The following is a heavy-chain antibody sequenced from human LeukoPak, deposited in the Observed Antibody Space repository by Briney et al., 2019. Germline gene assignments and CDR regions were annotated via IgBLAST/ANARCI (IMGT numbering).Heavy chain of an antibody. CDR1: GFTFSSYG. J-gene: IGHJ6*03. CDR3: ARDFGGYDGDYYYYYYMDV. Sequence: GGSLRLSCAASGFTFSSYGMHWARQAPGKGLEWVSSISSSSSYIYYADSVKGRFTISRDNAKNSLYLQMNSLRAEDTAVYYCARDFGGYDGDYYYYYYMDVWGKGTTVTVSS. V-gene: IGHV3-21*01. CDR2: ISSSSSYI. D-gene: IGHD5-12*01.